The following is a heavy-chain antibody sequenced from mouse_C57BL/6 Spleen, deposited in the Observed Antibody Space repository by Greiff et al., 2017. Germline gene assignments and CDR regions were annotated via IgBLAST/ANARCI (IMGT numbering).Heavy chain of an antibody. CDR1: GYPFTGYW. CDR3: ARNDYYDYDVDY. CDR2: ILPGSGST. D-gene: IGHD2-4*01. J-gene: IGHJ2*01. Sequence: QVQLQQSGAELMKPGASVKLSCKATGYPFTGYWIEWVKQRPGHGLEWIGEILPGSGSTNSNEKFKGKATFTADTSSNTAYMQLSSLTTEDSAIYYCARNDYYDYDVDYWGQGTTLTVSS. V-gene: IGHV1-9*01.